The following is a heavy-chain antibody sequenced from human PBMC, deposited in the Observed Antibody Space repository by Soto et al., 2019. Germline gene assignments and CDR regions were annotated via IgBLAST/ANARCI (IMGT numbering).Heavy chain of an antibody. D-gene: IGHD2-8*01. Sequence: SETLSLTCAVYGGSFSGYYWSWIRQPPGKGLEWIGEINHSGSTNYNPSLKSRVTISVDTSKNQFSLKLSSVTAADTAVYYCARDNGGLGVWGPGATVTVSS. J-gene: IGHJ6*02. CDR1: GGSFSGYY. V-gene: IGHV4-34*01. CDR2: INHSGST. CDR3: ARDNGGLGV.